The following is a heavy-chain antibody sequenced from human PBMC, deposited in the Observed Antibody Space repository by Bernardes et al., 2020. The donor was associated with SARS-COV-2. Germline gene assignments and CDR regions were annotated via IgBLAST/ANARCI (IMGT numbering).Heavy chain of an antibody. CDR2: IYYTGNT. CDR1: GDSIGGYY. CDR3: ARTGTTTLTDFGRFDY. D-gene: IGHD1-7*01. V-gene: IGHV4-59*01. J-gene: IGHJ4*02. Sequence: SETLSLTCSVSGDSIGGYYWSWIRQPPGKGLEWIGFIYYTGNTNYNPSLKSRVTISVDTSKDLFSLKLSSVTAADTAVYYCARTGTTTLTDFGRFDYWGQGSLVTVSS.